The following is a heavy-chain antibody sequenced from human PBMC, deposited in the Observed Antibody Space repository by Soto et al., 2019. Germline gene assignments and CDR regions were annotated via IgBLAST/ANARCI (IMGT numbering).Heavy chain of an antibody. CDR3: ARGYPADKGYYYYGMDV. D-gene: IGHD1-20*01. CDR2: MSYDGSNK. Sequence: QVQLVESGGGVVQPGRSLRLSCAASGFTFNSYAMHWVRQAPGKGLEWVAVMSYDGSNKYYADSVKGRFTISRDNSKNTLYLRMNSLRADDTSLYYCARGYPADKGYYYYGMDVWGQGTTVTVSS. V-gene: IGHV3-30-3*01. CDR1: GFTFNSYA. J-gene: IGHJ6*02.